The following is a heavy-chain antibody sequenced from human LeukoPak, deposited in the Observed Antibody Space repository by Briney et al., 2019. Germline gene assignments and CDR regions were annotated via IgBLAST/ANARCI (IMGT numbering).Heavy chain of an antibody. V-gene: IGHV3-9*01. CDR3: AKGKSIASLWYMDV. Sequence: PGRSLRLSCAASGFSLCDYAMHWVRQIPGTGLEWVSGITWDSGTIDYAGSVRGRFTISRDNAKNFLYLQMNTLRPEDTAIYYCAKGKSIASLWYMDVWGKGTTVIVSS. CDR1: GFSLCDYA. CDR2: ITWDSGTI. J-gene: IGHJ6*03. D-gene: IGHD2-2*01.